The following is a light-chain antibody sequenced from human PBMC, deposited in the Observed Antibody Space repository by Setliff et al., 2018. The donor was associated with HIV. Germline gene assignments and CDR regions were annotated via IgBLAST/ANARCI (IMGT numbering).Light chain of an antibody. V-gene: IGLV2-23*02. J-gene: IGLJ1*01. CDR1: SSDVGGYNY. CDR2: DVS. CDR3: CSYAGSSTSYV. Sequence: LTQPASVSGSPEQSITISCTGTSSDVGGYNYVSWYQQHPGKAPKPMIYDVSKRPSGVSNRFSGSKSGNTASLTISGLQAEDEADYYCCSYAGSSTSYVFGTGTKVTVL.